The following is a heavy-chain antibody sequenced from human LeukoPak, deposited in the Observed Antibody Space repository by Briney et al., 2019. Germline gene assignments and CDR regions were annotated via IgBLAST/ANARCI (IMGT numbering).Heavy chain of an antibody. D-gene: IGHD3-3*01. J-gene: IGHJ4*02. CDR3: AKDHVGFLESCYFDY. CDR2: ISGSGGST. Sequence: GRSLRLSCAASGFTFSSYGISWVRQAPGKWLGWVSSISGSGGSTYYADSVKGRFTISRANSRNTLYLQMNSLRAEDTAVYYCAKDHVGFLESCYFDYWGQGTLVTVSS. CDR1: GFTFSSYG. V-gene: IGHV3-23*01.